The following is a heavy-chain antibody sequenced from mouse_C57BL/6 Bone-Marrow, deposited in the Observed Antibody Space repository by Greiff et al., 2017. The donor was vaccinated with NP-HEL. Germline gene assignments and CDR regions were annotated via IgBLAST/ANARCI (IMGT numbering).Heavy chain of an antibody. J-gene: IGHJ3*01. CDR2: IDPSDSYT. D-gene: IGHD1-1*01. CDR3: AREGAPTGAY. V-gene: IGHV1-59*01. CDR1: GYTFTSYW. Sequence: QVQLQQPGAELVRPGTSVKLSCKASGYTFTSYWMHWVKQRPGQGLEWIGVIDPSDSYTNYTQKFKGKATLTVDTSSSTAYMQLSSLTAEDSAVYYCAREGAPTGAYWGQGTLVTVSA.